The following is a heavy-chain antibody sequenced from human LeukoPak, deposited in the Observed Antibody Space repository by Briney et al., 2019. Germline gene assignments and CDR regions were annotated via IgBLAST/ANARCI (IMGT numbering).Heavy chain of an antibody. D-gene: IGHD1-26*01. Sequence: GGSLRLSCAASEFSVGSNYMSWVRQAPGKGLEWVSIIYSGGSTYYADSVKGRFTISRDSSQNTLYLQMNSLRAEDTAVYYCARDIREWSGSYYPDYWGQGTLVTVSS. V-gene: IGHV3-53*01. J-gene: IGHJ4*02. CDR2: IYSGGST. CDR1: EFSVGSNY. CDR3: ARDIREWSGSYYPDY.